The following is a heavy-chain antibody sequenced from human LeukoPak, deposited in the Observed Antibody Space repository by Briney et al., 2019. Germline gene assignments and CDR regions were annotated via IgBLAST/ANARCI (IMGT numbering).Heavy chain of an antibody. CDR3: ASSYCGGDCYFGYLAHGGYYFDY. Sequence: GGSLRLSCAASGFTFSSYSMNWVRQAPGKGLEWVSFISSSSSAIYYVDSVKGRFTISRDNAKNSLYLQMNSLRAEDTAVYYCASSYCGGDCYFGYLAHGGYYFDYWGQGTLVTVSS. V-gene: IGHV3-48*01. D-gene: IGHD2-21*02. CDR2: ISSSSSAI. J-gene: IGHJ4*02. CDR1: GFTFSSYS.